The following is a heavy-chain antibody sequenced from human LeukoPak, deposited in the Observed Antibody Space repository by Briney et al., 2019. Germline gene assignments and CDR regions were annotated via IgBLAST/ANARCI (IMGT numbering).Heavy chain of an antibody. Sequence: GRSLRLSCAAFGFTIDKYAMHWVRQVPGKGLEWVSGISLNSGKTAYADSVKGRFTISRDNAQNSLYLQINSLGAEDTAIYYCAIIGTPGETEYYRLWGQGTRVTVSS. D-gene: IGHD2-21*01. CDR3: AIIGTPGETEYYRL. CDR1: GFTIDKYA. J-gene: IGHJ1*01. V-gene: IGHV3-9*01. CDR2: ISLNSGKT.